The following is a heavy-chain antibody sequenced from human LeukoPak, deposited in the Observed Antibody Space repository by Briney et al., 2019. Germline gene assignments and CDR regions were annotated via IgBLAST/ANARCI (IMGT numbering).Heavy chain of an antibody. D-gene: IGHD2-21*01. J-gene: IGHJ4*02. CDR1: GFNFGSNG. CDR3: AKDSRDWSFDY. CDR2: MWYDGSRK. V-gene: IGHV3-33*06. Sequence: GGSLRLSCAASGFNFGSNGMHWVRQAPGKGLEWVAAMWYDGSRKDYAGSVKGRFTVSRGVPKNTLYLQMNSLRAEDTAVYYCAKDSRDWSFDYWGQGTLVTVSS.